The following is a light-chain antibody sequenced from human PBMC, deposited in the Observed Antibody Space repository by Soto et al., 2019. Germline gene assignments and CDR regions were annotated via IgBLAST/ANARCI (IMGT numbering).Light chain of an antibody. V-gene: IGLV1-47*02. CDR2: SNN. J-gene: IGLJ3*02. Sequence: QSVLTQPPSASGTPGQRVTISCSGSSSNIGSNYVYWYQQLPGTAPKLLIYSNNQRPSGVPDRFSGSKSGTSASLAISGLQAEDEADYYCQSYDSSLSGSGVFGGGTKLTVL. CDR1: SSNIGSNY. CDR3: QSYDSSLSGSGV.